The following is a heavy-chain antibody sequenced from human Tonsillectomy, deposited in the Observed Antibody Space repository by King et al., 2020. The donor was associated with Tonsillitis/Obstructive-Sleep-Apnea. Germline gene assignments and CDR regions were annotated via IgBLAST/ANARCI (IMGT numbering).Heavy chain of an antibody. D-gene: IGHD3-16*01. CDR3: ARDGGWDYDYYYYMDV. J-gene: IGHJ6*03. Sequence: VQLVESGGGVVQPGRSLRLSCAASGFTFISYAIHWVRQAPGKGLEWVAVISYDGSSKYYADSVKGRSTISRDNSKNTLFLQMNSLTAQDTAVYYCARDGGWDYDYYYYMDVWGKGSTVTVSS. CDR1: GFTFISYA. CDR2: ISYDGSSK. V-gene: IGHV3-30*01.